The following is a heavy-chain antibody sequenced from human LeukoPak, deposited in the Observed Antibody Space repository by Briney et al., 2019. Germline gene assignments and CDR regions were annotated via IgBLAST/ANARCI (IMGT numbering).Heavy chain of an antibody. Sequence: ASVKVSCKASGYTFISYDINWVRQATGQGLEWMGWMNPNSGNTGYAQKFQGRVTMARNTSISTAYMELSSLRSEDTAVYYCASGVPPRPRGYYYMDVWGKGTTVTVSS. CDR1: GYTFISYD. J-gene: IGHJ6*03. CDR2: MNPNSGNT. CDR3: ASGVPPRPRGYYYMDV. V-gene: IGHV1-8*01. D-gene: IGHD2-2*01.